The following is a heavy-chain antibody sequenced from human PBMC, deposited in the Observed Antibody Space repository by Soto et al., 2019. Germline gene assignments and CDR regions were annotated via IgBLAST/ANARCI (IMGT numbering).Heavy chain of an antibody. CDR3: ASPTVTPHYGMDV. V-gene: IGHV3-11*01. D-gene: IGHD4-17*01. CDR1: GFTFSDYY. J-gene: IGHJ6*02. Sequence: QVQLVESGGGLVKPGGSLRLSCAASGFTFSDYYMSWIRQAPGKGLEWVSYISSSGSTIYYADSVKGRFTIPRDNAKNSLYLKRNSLRAEDTAVYYGASPTVTPHYGMDVWGQGTTVTVSS. CDR2: ISSSGSTI.